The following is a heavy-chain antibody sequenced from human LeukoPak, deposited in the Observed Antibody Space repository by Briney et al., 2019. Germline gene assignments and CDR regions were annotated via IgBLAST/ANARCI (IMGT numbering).Heavy chain of an antibody. V-gene: IGHV3-23*01. CDR3: AKGGRSYGSGSDIYYYYYYGLDV. J-gene: IGHJ6*02. CDR1: GLIFSNYA. D-gene: IGHD3-10*01. Sequence: GGSLRLSCAAAGLIFSNYAMTWVRLAPGEGLEWVAVVSGNGADTYQADSVKGRFTISRDTSKNTLYLQMISLRAGDTAVYYCAKGGRSYGSGSDIYYYYYYGLDVWGQGTTVSVSS. CDR2: VSGNGADT.